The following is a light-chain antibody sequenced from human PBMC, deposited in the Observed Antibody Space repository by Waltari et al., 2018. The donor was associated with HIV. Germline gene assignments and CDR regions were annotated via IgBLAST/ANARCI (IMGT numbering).Light chain of an antibody. CDR3: ATWDDNLNTYV. Sequence: QSVLSQPPSMSGAPGRRVTLPCSGYTSNLGANYVYWFQHGPDAAPKLFIFSNDRRPSGVPGRVSGSKAGTSAYLAISGLRPEDEADYYCATWDDNLNTYVFGPGTRLSVL. V-gene: IGLV1-47*01. J-gene: IGLJ1*01. CDR2: SND. CDR1: TSNLGANY.